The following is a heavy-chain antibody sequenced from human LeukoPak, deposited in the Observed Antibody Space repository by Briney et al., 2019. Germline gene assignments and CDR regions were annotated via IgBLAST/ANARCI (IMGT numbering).Heavy chain of an antibody. CDR1: GGTFSSYA. V-gene: IGHV1-69*04. D-gene: IGHD3-22*01. Sequence: SVKVSCKASGGTFSSYAISWVRQAPGQGLEWMGRIIPILGIANYAQKFQGRVTITANKSTSTAYMELSSLRSEDTAVYYCAREASLETYYYDSSGYYDYWGQGTLVTVSS. J-gene: IGHJ4*02. CDR3: AREASLETYYYDSSGYYDY. CDR2: IIPILGIA.